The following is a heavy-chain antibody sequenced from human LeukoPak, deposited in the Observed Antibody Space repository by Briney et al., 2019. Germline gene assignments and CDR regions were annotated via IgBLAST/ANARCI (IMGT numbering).Heavy chain of an antibody. CDR2: ISSSGSTI. CDR1: GFTFSDYY. D-gene: IGHD6-25*01. V-gene: IGHV3-11*04. J-gene: IGHJ4*02. Sequence: GGSLRLSCAASGFTFSDYYMSWIRQAPGKGLEWVSYISSSGSTIYYADSVKGRFTISRDNAKNSLYLQMNSLRADDTAVYYCAGDVGYSSDWAFDYWGQGTLVTVSS. CDR3: AGDVGYSSDWAFDY.